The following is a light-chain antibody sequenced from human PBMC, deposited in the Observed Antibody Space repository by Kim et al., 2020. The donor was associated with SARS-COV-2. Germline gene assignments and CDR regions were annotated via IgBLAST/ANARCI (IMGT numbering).Light chain of an antibody. V-gene: IGKV3-20*01. CDR2: GTS. CDR3: QHYGTSPRS. J-gene: IGKJ2*03. CDR1: QSFSSSY. Sequence: YPGERATLSCRASQSFSSSYLDWFQQKPGQAPRLLIYGTSTRATGIPDRFSGSGSGTDFTLTITRLEPEDFAVYYCQHYGTSPRSFGQGTKLEI.